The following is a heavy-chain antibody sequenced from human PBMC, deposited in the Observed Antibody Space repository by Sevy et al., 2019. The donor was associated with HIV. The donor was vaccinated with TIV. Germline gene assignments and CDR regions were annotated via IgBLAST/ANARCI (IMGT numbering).Heavy chain of an antibody. D-gene: IGHD6-13*01. CDR1: GFTFSTFW. Sequence: GGSLRLSCAASGFTFSTFWMSWVRQAPGKGLEWVANIKRDGSDKYYVDSVKGRFTISRDNAKDSLYLQMNSLRVEDTAVYYCAGLSTAAADSDYWGQGTLVTVSS. CDR3: AGLSTAAADSDY. J-gene: IGHJ4*02. V-gene: IGHV3-7*01. CDR2: IKRDGSDK.